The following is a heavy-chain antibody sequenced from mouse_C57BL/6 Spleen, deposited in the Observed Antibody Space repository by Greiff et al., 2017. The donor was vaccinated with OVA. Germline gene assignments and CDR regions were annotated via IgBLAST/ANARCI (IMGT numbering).Heavy chain of an antibody. V-gene: IGHV1-42*01. CDR3: AREYYYGSSYYFDY. J-gene: IGHJ2*01. D-gene: IGHD1-1*01. CDR2: INPSTGGT. Sequence: VQLQQSGPELVKPGASVKISCKASGYSFTGYYMNWVKQSPEKSLEWIGEINPSTGGTTYNQKFKAKATLTVDKSSSTAYMQLKSLTSEDSAVYYCAREYYYGSSYYFDYWGQGTTLTVSS. CDR1: GYSFTGYY.